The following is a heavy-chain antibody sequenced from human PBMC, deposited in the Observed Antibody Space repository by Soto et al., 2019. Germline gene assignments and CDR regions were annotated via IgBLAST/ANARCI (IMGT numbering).Heavy chain of an antibody. CDR2: IYYSGST. V-gene: IGHV4-31*01. CDR3: ASNPTYYYDSSGYYFDY. Sequence: PGKGLEWIGYIYYSGSTYYNPSLKSLVTISVDTSKNQLSLKLSSVTAADTAVYYCASNPTYYYDSSGYYFDYWGQGTLVTVSS. J-gene: IGHJ4*02. D-gene: IGHD3-22*01.